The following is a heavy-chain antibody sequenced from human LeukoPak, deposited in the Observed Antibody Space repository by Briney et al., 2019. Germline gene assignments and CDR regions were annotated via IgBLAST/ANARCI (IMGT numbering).Heavy chain of an antibody. Sequence: ASVKVSCKASGYTFTTYGISWVRLAPGQGLEWMGWISAYNGNTNCAQQFQGRVTMTTDTSMSTAYMELRSLRSDDTAVYYCARDLIAVRPGWFDPWGQGSLVTVSS. V-gene: IGHV1-18*01. CDR3: ARDLIAVRPGWFDP. CDR1: GYTFTTYG. CDR2: ISAYNGNT. J-gene: IGHJ5*02. D-gene: IGHD6-6*01.